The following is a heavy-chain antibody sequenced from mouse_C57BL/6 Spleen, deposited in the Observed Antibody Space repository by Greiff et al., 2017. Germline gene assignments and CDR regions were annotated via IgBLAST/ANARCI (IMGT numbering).Heavy chain of an antibody. D-gene: IGHD2-1*01. V-gene: IGHV5-6*01. CDR3: ASEINLGYGNYWFAY. CDR2: ISSGGSYT. J-gene: IGHJ3*01. Sequence: EVKLMESGGDLVKPGGSLKLSCAASGFTFSSYGMSWVRQTPDKRLEWVATISSGGSYTYYPDSVKGRFTISRDNAKNTLYLQMSSLKSENTAMYYCASEINLGYGNYWFAYWGQGTLVTVSA. CDR1: GFTFSSYG.